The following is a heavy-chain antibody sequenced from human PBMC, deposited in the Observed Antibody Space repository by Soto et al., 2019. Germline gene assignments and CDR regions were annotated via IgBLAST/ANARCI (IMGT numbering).Heavy chain of an antibody. CDR1: GYTFTSYG. Sequence: ASVKVSCKASGYTFTSYGISWVRQAPGQGLEWMGWISAYNGNTNYAQKFQGRVTITADESTSTAYMELSSLRSEDTAVHYCARPIQYYFDTSAQSAWFDPWGQGTLVTVSS. D-gene: IGHD3-22*01. V-gene: IGHV1-18*01. J-gene: IGHJ5*02. CDR3: ARPIQYYFDTSAQSAWFDP. CDR2: ISAYNGNT.